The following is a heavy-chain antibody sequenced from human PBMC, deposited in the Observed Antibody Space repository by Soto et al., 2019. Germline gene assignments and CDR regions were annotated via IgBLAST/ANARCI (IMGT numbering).Heavy chain of an antibody. D-gene: IGHD6-19*01. CDR1: GGTFSSYA. CDR2: IIPIFGTA. J-gene: IGHJ6*02. CDR3: ARKVAGSYYYYYYGMDV. V-gene: IGHV1-69*13. Sequence: ASVKVSCKASGGTFSSYAISWVRQAPGQGLEWMGGIIPIFGTANYAQKFQGRVTITADESTSTAYMELSSLRSEDTAVYYCARKVAGSYYYYYYGMDVWGQGTTVTVSS.